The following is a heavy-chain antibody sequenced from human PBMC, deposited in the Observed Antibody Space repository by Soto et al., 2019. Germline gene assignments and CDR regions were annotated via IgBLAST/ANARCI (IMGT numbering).Heavy chain of an antibody. CDR2: ISYDGSNK. CDR1: GFTFSSYA. V-gene: IGHV3-30-3*01. D-gene: IGHD2-2*01. CDR3: ARDRGSLPAAKGYYYYGMDV. Sequence: GGSLRLSCAASGFTFSSYAMHWVRQAPGKGLEWVAVISYDGSNKYYADSVKGRFTISRDNSKNTLYLQMNSLRAEDTAVYYCARDRGSLPAAKGYYYYGMDVWGQGTTVTVSS. J-gene: IGHJ6*02.